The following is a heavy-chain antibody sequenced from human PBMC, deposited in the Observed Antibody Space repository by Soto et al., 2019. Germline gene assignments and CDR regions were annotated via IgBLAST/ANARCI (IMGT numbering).Heavy chain of an antibody. CDR3: ARVWLASIATNWFEP. V-gene: IGHV1-18*01. CDR1: GYSFTSYG. Sequence: GASVKVSCKASGYSFTSYGLSWVRHAPGQGLEWMGWISAYNGNTNYAQRFQDRVTMTTDTSTSTAYMELRSLRSDDTAVYYCARVWLASIATNWFEPWGQGTLVTVSS. CDR2: ISAYNGNT. J-gene: IGHJ5*02. D-gene: IGHD5-18*01.